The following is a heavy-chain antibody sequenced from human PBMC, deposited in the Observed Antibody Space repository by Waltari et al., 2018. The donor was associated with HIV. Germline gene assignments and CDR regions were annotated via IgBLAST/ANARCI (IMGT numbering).Heavy chain of an antibody. CDR1: EFTFNTYI. V-gene: IGHV3-30*04. Sequence: VQLVESGGGVVPHGRSLRLSCTGSEFTFNTYILHWVRQAPGTGLEGIALISYYGSDKGYADSLRGRFTISRDNSKNTLFLQMDSLRIEDTALYYCAREAVTTNYYFDNWGQGTLVTVSS. D-gene: IGHD1-1*01. J-gene: IGHJ4*02. CDR3: AREAVTTNYYFDN. CDR2: ISYYGSDK.